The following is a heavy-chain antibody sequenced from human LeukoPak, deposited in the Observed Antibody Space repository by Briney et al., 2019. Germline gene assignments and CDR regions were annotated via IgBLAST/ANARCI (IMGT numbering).Heavy chain of an antibody. CDR2: IYTSGST. V-gene: IGHV4-61*02. J-gene: IGHJ4*02. D-gene: IGHD3-3*01. CDR1: GGSISSGTYY. Sequence: SQTLSLTCTVSGGSISSGTYYWSWIRQPAGKGPEWIGRIYTSGSTNYNSSLKSRVTISVDTSKNQFSLKLSSETAADTAVYYCAREYYDFWSGSLRFDYWGQGTLVTVSS. CDR3: AREYYDFWSGSLRFDY.